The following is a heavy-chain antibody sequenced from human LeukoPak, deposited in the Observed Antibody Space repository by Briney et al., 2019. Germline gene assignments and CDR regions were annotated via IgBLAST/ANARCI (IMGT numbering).Heavy chain of an antibody. CDR1: GFTFSSYE. CDR3: ARVQGCTFGVCYYYFDY. J-gene: IGHJ4*02. D-gene: IGHD2-8*01. Sequence: SGGSLRLSCAASGFTFSSYEMNWVRQAPGRGLEWVGRTRNKTKSYTTEYAASVKGRFTISRDDSKHSLYLQMNSLRTEDTAVYYCARVQGCTFGVCYYYFDYWGQGTLVTVSS. CDR2: TRNKTKSYTT. V-gene: IGHV3-72*01.